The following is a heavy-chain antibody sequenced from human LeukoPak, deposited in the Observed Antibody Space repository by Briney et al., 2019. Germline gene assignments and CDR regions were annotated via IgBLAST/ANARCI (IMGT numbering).Heavy chain of an antibody. Sequence: SETLSLTCAVYGGSFSGYYWSWIRRPPGKGLEWIGEINHSGSTNYNPSLKRRVTISVDTCKNQFSLKLRSVTAADTAVYYCARRTCRFIEAAGGYYFDYWGQGTLVTVSS. D-gene: IGHD6-13*01. CDR1: GGSFSGYY. J-gene: IGHJ4*02. V-gene: IGHV4-34*01. CDR2: INHSGST. CDR3: ARRTCRFIEAAGGYYFDY.